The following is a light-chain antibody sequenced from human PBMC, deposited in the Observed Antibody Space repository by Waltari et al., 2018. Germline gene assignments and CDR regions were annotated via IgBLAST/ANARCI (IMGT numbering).Light chain of an antibody. CDR1: QSISNY. CDR3: HQRSDWGT. V-gene: IGKV3-11*01. Sequence: EIVLTQSPATLSLSPGERATLSCRASQSISNYLAWYQQKRGTAPRLLLYDTSNRATGIPARFSGSGSGTEFTLTISSLEPEDFAVYYCHQRSDWGTFGGGTKVEI. CDR2: DTS. J-gene: IGKJ4*01.